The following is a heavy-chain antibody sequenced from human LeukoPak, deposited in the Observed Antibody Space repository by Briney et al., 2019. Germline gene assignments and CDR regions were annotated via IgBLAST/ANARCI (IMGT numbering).Heavy chain of an antibody. V-gene: IGHV1-8*03. D-gene: IGHD3-16*01. CDR1: GYTFTSYD. CDR3: ARRGDLGYYFDY. J-gene: IGHJ4*02. CDR2: MNPNSGNT. Sequence: ASVKVSCKASGYTFTSYDINWVRQATGQGLEWMGWMNPNSGNTGYAQKFQGRVTITRSTSISTAYMELSSLRSEDTAVYYCARRGDLGYYFDYWGQGTLVTVSS.